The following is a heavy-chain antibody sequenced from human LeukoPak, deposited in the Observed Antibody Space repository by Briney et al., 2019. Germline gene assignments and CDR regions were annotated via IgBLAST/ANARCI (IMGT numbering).Heavy chain of an antibody. Sequence: ASVKVSCKASGYTFTNYDINWVRQATGQGLEWIGWMHPNSGNTGYAQKFQGRVTMTRDTSIITAYLELSSLRSDDTAMYYCESRSNYDFDYWGQGTLVTVSS. CDR1: GYTFTNYD. CDR2: MHPNSGNT. D-gene: IGHD3-16*01. V-gene: IGHV1-8*01. J-gene: IGHJ4*02. CDR3: ESRSNYDFDY.